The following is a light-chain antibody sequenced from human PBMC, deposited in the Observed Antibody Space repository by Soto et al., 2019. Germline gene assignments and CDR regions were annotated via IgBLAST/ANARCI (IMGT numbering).Light chain of an antibody. J-gene: IGLJ2*01. Sequence: QSALTQPASVSGSPGQSITLSCTGTSSDVGGYNYVSWYQQHPGKAPKLMIFEVTYRPSGVSHRFSGSKSGNTASLTISGLQAEDEADYYCSSYTSRSTLVFGGGTKLTVL. CDR1: SSDVGGYNY. V-gene: IGLV2-14*01. CDR3: SSYTSRSTLV. CDR2: EVT.